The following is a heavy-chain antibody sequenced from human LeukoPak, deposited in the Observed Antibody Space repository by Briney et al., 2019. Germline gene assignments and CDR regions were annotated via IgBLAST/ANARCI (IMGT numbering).Heavy chain of an antibody. Sequence: SETLSLTCTVSGGSISSYYWSWIRQPPGKGLEWIGYIYYSGSTNYNPSLKSRVTISVDTSKNQFSLKLSSVTAADTAVYYCARVHDDFWSGRNGAFDIWGQGTMVTVSS. CDR3: ARVHDDFWSGRNGAFDI. V-gene: IGHV4-59*01. D-gene: IGHD3-3*01. CDR1: GGSISSYY. J-gene: IGHJ3*02. CDR2: IYYSGST.